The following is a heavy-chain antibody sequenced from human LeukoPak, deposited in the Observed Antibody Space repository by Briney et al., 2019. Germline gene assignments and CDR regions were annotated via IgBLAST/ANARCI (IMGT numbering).Heavy chain of an antibody. Sequence: GASVRVSCTASGYTLTSSGISWVRHAPGEGLEWMGWIRAYNGNTHYVQKILGRVTMTTDTSTSTDSTELRGVRDDDTAVYYCVWDDCISTSCYAPFPMTLDYWGQGTLVTVSS. V-gene: IGHV1-18*04. CDR2: IRAYNGNT. J-gene: IGHJ4*02. CDR1: GYTLTSSG. CDR3: VWDDCISTSCYAPFPMTLDY. D-gene: IGHD2-2*01.